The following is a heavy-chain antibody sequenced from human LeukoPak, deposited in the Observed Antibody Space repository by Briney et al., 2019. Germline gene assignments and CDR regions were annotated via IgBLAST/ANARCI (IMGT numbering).Heavy chain of an antibody. CDR3: AKPATYYDILTGYDF. V-gene: IGHV3-23*01. J-gene: IGHJ4*02. CDR1: GFTLTTYA. D-gene: IGHD3-9*01. Sequence: GGSLRLSCAVSGFTLTTYAMSWVRQAPGKGLEWVSAISGSGGRTDYADSVKGRFTISRDNSKNTLYLQMISLRAEDTAVYYCAKPATYYDILTGYDFWGRGILVTVSS. CDR2: ISGSGGRT.